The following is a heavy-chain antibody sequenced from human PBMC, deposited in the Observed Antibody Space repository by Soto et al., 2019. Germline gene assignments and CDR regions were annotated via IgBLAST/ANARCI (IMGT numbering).Heavy chain of an antibody. CDR3: ARDGYCDYGWGEVGNWFDP. Sequence: ASVKVSCKASGYTFTSYGISWVRQAPGQGLEWMGWISAYNGNTNYAQKLQGRVTMTTDTSTSTAYMELRSLRSDDTAVYYCARDGYCDYGWGEVGNWFDPWGYGTLVTVSS. CDR2: ISAYNGNT. J-gene: IGHJ5*02. CDR1: GYTFTSYG. V-gene: IGHV1-18*04. D-gene: IGHD3-16*01.